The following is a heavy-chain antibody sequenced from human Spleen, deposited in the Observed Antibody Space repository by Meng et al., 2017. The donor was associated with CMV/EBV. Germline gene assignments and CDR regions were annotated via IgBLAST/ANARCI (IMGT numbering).Heavy chain of an antibody. CDR3: AIYSRVYCSSTSCYRASVY. Sequence: FSDYAIAWVRQGHGQGLEWMGRIVPRINLINYAEKFRDGVTISADKSTSTAYMELSSLRSEDTAFYYCAIYSRVYCSSTSCYRASVYWGQGTLVTVSS. CDR2: IVPRINLI. V-gene: IGHV1-69*04. CDR1: FSDYA. D-gene: IGHD2-2*02. J-gene: IGHJ4*02.